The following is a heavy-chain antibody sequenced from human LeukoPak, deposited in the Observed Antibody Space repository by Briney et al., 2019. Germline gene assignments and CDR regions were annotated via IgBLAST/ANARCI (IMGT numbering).Heavy chain of an antibody. V-gene: IGHV4-59*01. J-gene: IGHJ6*02. CDR1: GASISSYY. Sequence: PSETLSLTCTVSGASISSYYWSWIRQPPGKGLEWLGYIYYSGSTNYNPSLKSRVTISVDTSKNQFSLKLSSVTAADTAVYYCARGTNDFWSGYYNYYYGMDVWGQGTTVTVSS. CDR3: ARGTNDFWSGYYNYYYGMDV. CDR2: IYYSGST. D-gene: IGHD3-3*01.